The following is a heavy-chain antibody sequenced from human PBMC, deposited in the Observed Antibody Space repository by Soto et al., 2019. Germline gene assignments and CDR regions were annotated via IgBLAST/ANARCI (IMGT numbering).Heavy chain of an antibody. V-gene: IGHV4-4*02. D-gene: IGHD3-22*01. CDR1: GGSISSSNW. CDR3: ARDRGGYHHNWFDP. J-gene: IGHJ5*02. Sequence: SEALSLTCAVSGGSISSSNWWSWVRQPPGKGLEWIGEIYYSGSTYYNPSLKSRVTISVDTSKNQFSLKLSSVTAADTAVYYCARDRGGYHHNWFDPWGQGTLVTVSS. CDR2: IYYSGST.